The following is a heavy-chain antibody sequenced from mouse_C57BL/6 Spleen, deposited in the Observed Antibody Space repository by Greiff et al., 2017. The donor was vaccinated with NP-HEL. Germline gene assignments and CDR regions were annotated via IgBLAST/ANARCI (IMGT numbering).Heavy chain of an antibody. D-gene: IGHD1-1*01. CDR1: GYTFTSYW. CDR2: IYPGSGST. V-gene: IGHV1-55*01. J-gene: IGHJ1*03. CDR3: ARIVYYYGSSPYWYFDD. Sequence: QVQLQQPGAELVKPGASVKMSCKASGYTFTSYWITWVKQRPGQGLEWIGDIYPGSGSTNYNEKFKSKATLTVDTSSSTAYMQLSSLTSEDSAVYYCARIVYYYGSSPYWYFDDWGTGTTVTVSS.